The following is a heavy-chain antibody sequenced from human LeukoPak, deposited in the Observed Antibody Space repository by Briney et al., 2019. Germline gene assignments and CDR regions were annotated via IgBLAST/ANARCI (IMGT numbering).Heavy chain of an antibody. CDR2: INNDGSST. V-gene: IGHV3-74*01. J-gene: IGHJ4*02. Sequence: GGSLRLSCVDSGITFSSYWMHWVRQVPGKGLVWVSRINNDGSSTSYADSVKGRFTISRDNAKNTLYLQMNSLRAEDTAVYYCARVRGYSGSYPDSWGQGTLVTVSS. CDR1: GITFSSYW. CDR3: ARVRGYSGSYPDS. D-gene: IGHD1-26*01.